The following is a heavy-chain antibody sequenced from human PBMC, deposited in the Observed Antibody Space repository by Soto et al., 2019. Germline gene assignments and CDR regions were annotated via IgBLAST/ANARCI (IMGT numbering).Heavy chain of an antibody. V-gene: IGHV3-23*01. Sequence: EVQLLESGGGLVQPGGSRRLSCAASGLSFNNYAMNWFAQAPGQGLGWVSTISDSGSTYYADSVKGRFTISRDNSKNTLYLQMKSLRAEDTAVYFCAKDVGGHYCTPTSCLYFFHSWGRGTLVTVSS. CDR1: GLSFNNYA. CDR3: AKDVGGHYCTPTSCLYFFHS. D-gene: IGHD2-2*01. CDR2: ISDSGST. J-gene: IGHJ4*02.